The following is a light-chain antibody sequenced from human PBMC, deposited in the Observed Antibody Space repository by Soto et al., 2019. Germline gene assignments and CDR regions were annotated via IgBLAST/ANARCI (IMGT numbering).Light chain of an antibody. J-gene: IGKJ5*01. CDR3: MQPLQTLIT. CDR1: ESLTHSSGYNY. CDR2: LGS. V-gene: IGKV2-28*01. Sequence: EIVLTQSPLSLSVSPGEAASISCRSSESLTHSSGYNYLDWYLLKPGQPPQLLIYLGSNRGSGVPDRFSGSGSGTEYTLTISRVETEDAGIYFCMQPLQTLITFGQGTQLEIQ.